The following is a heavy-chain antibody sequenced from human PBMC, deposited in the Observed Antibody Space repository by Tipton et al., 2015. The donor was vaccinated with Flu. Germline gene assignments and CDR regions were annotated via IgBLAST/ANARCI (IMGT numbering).Heavy chain of an antibody. CDR3: ATVRNWAVTAIGGDAFDI. Sequence: SLRLSCAASGFSFNSPSMNWVRQAPGKGLEWVSCISSSGNFKDYADSVKGRFIISRDNAKNSLFLQMNSLRDEDTAVYYCATVRNWAVTAIGGDAFDIWGQGTKVTVSS. CDR2: ISSSGNFK. V-gene: IGHV3-21*01. J-gene: IGHJ3*02. CDR1: GFSFNSPS. D-gene: IGHD2-21*02.